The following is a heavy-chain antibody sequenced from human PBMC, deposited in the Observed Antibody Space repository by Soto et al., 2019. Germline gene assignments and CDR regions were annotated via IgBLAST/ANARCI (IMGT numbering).Heavy chain of an antibody. CDR2: IYHSGST. J-gene: IGHJ4*02. CDR1: GGSISSSNW. CDR3: ARFREGYSGSGSFDY. D-gene: IGHD3-10*01. V-gene: IGHV4-4*02. Sequence: QVQLQESGPGLVKPSGTLSLTCAVSGGSISSSNWWSWVRQPPGKGLEWIGEIYHSGSTNYNPSPKSRVTISVAKSRNQFSLKLSAVTAADTAVDDCARFREGYSGSGSFDYWGQGTRVTVSS.